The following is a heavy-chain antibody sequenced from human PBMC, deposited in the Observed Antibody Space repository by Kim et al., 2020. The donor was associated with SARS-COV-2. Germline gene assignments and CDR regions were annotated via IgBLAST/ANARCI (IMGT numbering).Heavy chain of an antibody. V-gene: IGHV4-4*02. Sequence: SETLSLTCAVSGGSISSSNWWSWVRQPPGKGLEWIGEIYHSGSTNYNPSLKSRVTISVDKSKNQFSLKLSSVTAADTAVYYCARDKGEGGVRYGDSKYYYSYGMDVWGQGTTVTVSS. CDR1: GGSISSSNW. D-gene: IGHD4-17*01. CDR2: IYHSGST. CDR3: ARDKGEGGVRYGDSKYYYSYGMDV. J-gene: IGHJ6*02.